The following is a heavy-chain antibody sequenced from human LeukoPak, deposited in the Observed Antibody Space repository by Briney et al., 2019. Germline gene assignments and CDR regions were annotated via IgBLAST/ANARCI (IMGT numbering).Heavy chain of an antibody. CDR1: GFTFSGYW. CDR3: ARGTIAAPGTDY. J-gene: IGHJ4*02. Sequence: GGSLRLSCAASGFTFSGYWMHWVRQAPGKGLEWVANLKQDGSEKHFADSVKGRFTISRDNAENSLYLQMNSLRAEDTAVYYCARGTIAAPGTDYWGQGTLVTVSS. V-gene: IGHV3-7*01. D-gene: IGHD6-13*01. CDR2: LKQDGSEK.